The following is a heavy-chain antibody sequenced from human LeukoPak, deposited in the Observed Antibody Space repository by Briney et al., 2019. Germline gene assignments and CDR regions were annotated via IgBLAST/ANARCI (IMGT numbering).Heavy chain of an antibody. D-gene: IGHD1-14*01. J-gene: IGHJ4*02. CDR3: ARDDLEPPGGFDY. Sequence: GGSLRLSCAASGFTFSSYGMHWVRQAPGKGLEWVAVIWYNGSNKYYADSVKGQFTISRENSKNTLYLQMNSLRAECTAVYDCARDDLEPPGGFDYWGQGTLVTVSS. CDR2: IWYNGSNK. CDR1: GFTFSSYG. V-gene: IGHV3-33*01.